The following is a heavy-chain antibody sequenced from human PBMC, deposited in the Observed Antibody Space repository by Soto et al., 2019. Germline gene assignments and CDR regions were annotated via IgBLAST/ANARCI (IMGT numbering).Heavy chain of an antibody. Sequence: QVQLVQSGAEVKKPGSSVKVSCKASGGTFSSYAISWVRQAPGKGLEWMGGVIAIFGTANYAQKLQGRVTITADESTSTAYLDLSSLRSEDTAVYYCARDVTSPRITMVLAGRDSAYYYRMDVWGQGTTVTVSS. CDR2: VIAIFGTA. J-gene: IGHJ6*02. CDR3: ARDVTSPRITMVLAGRDSAYYYRMDV. D-gene: IGHD3-10*01. V-gene: IGHV1-69*01. CDR1: GGTFSSYA.